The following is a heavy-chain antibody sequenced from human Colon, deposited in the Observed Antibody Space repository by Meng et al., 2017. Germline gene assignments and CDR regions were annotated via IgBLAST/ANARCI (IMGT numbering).Heavy chain of an antibody. J-gene: IGHJ5*02. Sequence: SETLSLTCAVYGGSFSGYYWSWIRQPPGKGLEWIGEINHSGSTNYNPSLKSRVTISVDTSKNQFSLKLSSVTAADTAVYYCARGRPGIAAAGTPWFDPWGQGTLVIVSS. CDR2: INHSGST. CDR3: ARGRPGIAAAGTPWFDP. D-gene: IGHD6-13*01. CDR1: GGSFSGYY. V-gene: IGHV4-34*01.